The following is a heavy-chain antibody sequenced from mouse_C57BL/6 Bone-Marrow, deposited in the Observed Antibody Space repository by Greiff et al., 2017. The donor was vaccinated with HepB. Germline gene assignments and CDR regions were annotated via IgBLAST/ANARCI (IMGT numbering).Heavy chain of an antibody. CDR3: ARDYYGSSYGAWFAY. CDR2: IYPGDGDT. J-gene: IGHJ3*01. V-gene: IGHV1-82*01. D-gene: IGHD1-1*01. Sequence: QVQLQQSGPELVKPGASVKISCKASGYAFSSSWMNWVKQRPGKGLEWIGRIYPGDGDTNYNGKFKGKATLTADKSSSTAYMQLSSLTSEDSAVYFCARDYYGSSYGAWFAYWGQGTLVTVSA. CDR1: GYAFSSSW.